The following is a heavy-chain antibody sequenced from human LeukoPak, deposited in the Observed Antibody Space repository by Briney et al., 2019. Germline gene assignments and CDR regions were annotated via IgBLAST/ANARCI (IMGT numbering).Heavy chain of an antibody. V-gene: IGHV3-7*03. J-gene: IGHJ4*02. CDR2: IKKDGSEQ. Sequence: GGSLRLSCVASGFSFSDHWMNWFRQAPGKGLEWVATIKKDGSEQYYVDSMKGRFTISRDNAKNSVYLQMNSLRAEDTAVYYCAKRSYYDYWGQGTLVTVSS. CDR3: AKRSYYDY. CDR1: GFSFSDHW.